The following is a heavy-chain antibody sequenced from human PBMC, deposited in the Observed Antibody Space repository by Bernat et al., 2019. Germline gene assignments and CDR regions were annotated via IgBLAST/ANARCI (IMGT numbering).Heavy chain of an antibody. CDR3: ARFLTAYPPDY. CDR2: INAANGDT. J-gene: IGHJ4*02. Sequence: QVQLVQSGAGVKKPGASMKLSCETSGYTFSTYAMHWVRQAPGQTLEWMGWINAANGDTNYSQKFQGRVTITRDTSASTVYLDLRSLKSEDTAVYYCARFLTAYPPDYWGQGVLVTVSS. D-gene: IGHD3/OR15-3a*01. CDR1: GYTFSTYA. V-gene: IGHV1-3*01.